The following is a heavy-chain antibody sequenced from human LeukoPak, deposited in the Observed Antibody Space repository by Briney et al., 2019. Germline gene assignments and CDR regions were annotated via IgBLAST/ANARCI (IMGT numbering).Heavy chain of an antibody. J-gene: IGHJ6*03. CDR1: GGSFIGFH. Sequence: SETLSLTCAVYGGSFIGFHWNWIRQPPGKGLEWIGDINHSGSTNYNPSLTSRVTISVDPSKNQFSLNLSSVTAADTAVYYCARRGWFGESPHYYMDVWGKGTTVTISS. CDR3: ARRGWFGESPHYYMDV. V-gene: IGHV4-34*01. D-gene: IGHD3-10*01. CDR2: INHSGST.